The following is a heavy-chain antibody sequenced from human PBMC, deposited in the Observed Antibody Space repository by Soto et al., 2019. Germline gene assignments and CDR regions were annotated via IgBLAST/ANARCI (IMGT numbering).Heavy chain of an antibody. Sequence: SETLSLTCTVSGGSISSYYWSWIRQSPGKGLEWIGYIYYSGSTNYNPSLKSRVTISVDTSKNQFSLKLSSVTAADTAVYYCARGHYDFWSGYFATIGYWGQGTQVTVSS. J-gene: IGHJ4*02. D-gene: IGHD3-3*01. CDR1: GGSISSYY. CDR2: IYYSGST. CDR3: ARGHYDFWSGYFATIGY. V-gene: IGHV4-59*08.